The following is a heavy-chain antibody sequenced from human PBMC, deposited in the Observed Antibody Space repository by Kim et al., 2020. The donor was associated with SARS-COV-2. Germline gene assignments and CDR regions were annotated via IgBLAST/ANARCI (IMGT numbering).Heavy chain of an antibody. D-gene: IGHD3-22*01. J-gene: IGHJ4*02. Sequence: ANYAQKFQGRVTITADESTSTAYMELSSLRSEDTAVYYCARVSSSGYYDYWGQGTLVTVSS. V-gene: IGHV1-69*01. CDR2: A. CDR3: ARVSSSGYYDY.